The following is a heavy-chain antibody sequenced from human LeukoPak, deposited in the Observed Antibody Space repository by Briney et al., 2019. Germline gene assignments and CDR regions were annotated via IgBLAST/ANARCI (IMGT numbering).Heavy chain of an antibody. D-gene: IGHD2-21*02. CDR3: ARVEVLGWGLGFGP. CDR2: ISYSGST. J-gene: IGHJ5*02. CDR1: GGSISINY. Sequence: PSETLSLTCIVSGGSISINYWSWIRQPPGKGLEWIGYISYSGSTNYNPSLQSRVTISINTSKNQFYLNLSSVTAADTAVYFCARVEVLGWGLGFGPWGQGTLVTVSS. V-gene: IGHV4-59*01.